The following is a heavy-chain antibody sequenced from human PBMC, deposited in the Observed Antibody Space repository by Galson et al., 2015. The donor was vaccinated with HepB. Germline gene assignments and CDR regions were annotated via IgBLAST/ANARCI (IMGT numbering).Heavy chain of an antibody. CDR3: AKSLSDSSGYYSSY. J-gene: IGHJ4*02. CDR2: ISGSGGST. V-gene: IGHV3-23*01. Sequence: SLRLSCAASGFTFSSYAMSWVRQAPGKGLEWVSAISGSGGSTYYADSVKGRFTISRDNSKNTLYLQMNSLRAEDTAVYYCAKSLSDSSGYYSSYWGQGTLVTVSS. D-gene: IGHD3-22*01. CDR1: GFTFSSYA.